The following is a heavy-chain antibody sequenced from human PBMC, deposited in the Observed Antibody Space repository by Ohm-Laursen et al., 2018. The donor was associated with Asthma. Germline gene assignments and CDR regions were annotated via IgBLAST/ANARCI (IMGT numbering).Heavy chain of an antibody. CDR1: GFTFSSYA. CDR2: ISYDGSNK. J-gene: IGHJ4*02. D-gene: IGHD5-18*01. V-gene: IGHV3-30-3*01. CDR3: ARGTQLWLPGDY. Sequence: SLRLSCAASGFTFSSYAMHWVRQAPGKGLEWVAVISYDGSNKYYADSVKGRFTISRDNSKNTLYLQMNSLRVEDTAVYYCARGTQLWLPGDYWGQGTLVTVSS.